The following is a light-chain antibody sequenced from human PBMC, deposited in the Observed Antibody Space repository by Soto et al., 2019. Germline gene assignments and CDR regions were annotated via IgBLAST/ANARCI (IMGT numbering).Light chain of an antibody. CDR1: QSLVHITGDTF. CDR2: EVS. CDR3: MQSTQLPPT. V-gene: IGKV2D-29*02. J-gene: IGKJ5*01. Sequence: DVVMTQTPLSLSVAPGQPASISCKSSQSLVHITGDTFLFWSLQKPGQSPQLXIYEVSTRASGVPDRGSGSGSGTDFTLEISRVETDDVGIYDCMQSTQLPPTFGQGTRLEIK.